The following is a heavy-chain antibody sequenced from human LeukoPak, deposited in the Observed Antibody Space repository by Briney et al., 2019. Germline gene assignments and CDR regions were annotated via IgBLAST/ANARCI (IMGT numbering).Heavy chain of an antibody. CDR2: IYYSGST. CDR1: GSSISSYY. J-gene: IGHJ4*02. V-gene: IGHV4-59*01. CDR3: ARARYSSSWYVDY. D-gene: IGHD6-13*01. Sequence: KPSETLSLTCTVSGSSISSYYWSWIRQPPGKGLEWIGYIYYSGSTDYNPSLKSRVTISVDTSKNQFSLKLSSVTAADTAVYYCARARYSSSWYVDYWGQGTLVTVSS.